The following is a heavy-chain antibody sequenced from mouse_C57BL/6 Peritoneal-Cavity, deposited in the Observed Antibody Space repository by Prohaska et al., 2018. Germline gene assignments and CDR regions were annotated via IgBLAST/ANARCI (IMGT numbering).Heavy chain of an antibody. V-gene: IGHV2-5*01. CDR2: IWRGGST. CDR3: AKESYYGSSPYWYFDV. D-gene: IGHD1-1*01. Sequence: GKGLEWLGVIWRGGSTDYNAAFMSRLCITKDNSKSQVFFKMNSLQADDTAIYYCAKESYYGSSPYWYFDVWGTGTTVTVSS. J-gene: IGHJ1*03.